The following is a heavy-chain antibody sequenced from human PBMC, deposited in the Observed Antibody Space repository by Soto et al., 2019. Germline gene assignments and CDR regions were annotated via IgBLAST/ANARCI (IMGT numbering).Heavy chain of an antibody. V-gene: IGHV3-23*01. Sequence: GGSLRLSCAASFSDFSEYGMSWVRQPPGKGLEWVAGIGGRGSRAYYIDSVKGRFSISRDDDKKTVYLQMNSLTAGDTAVYHCIKDLWVGPPASSDAFDLWGRGTTVTVS. D-gene: IGHD1-26*01. CDR1: FSDFSEYG. CDR2: IGGRGSRA. J-gene: IGHJ3*01. CDR3: IKDLWVGPPASSDAFDL.